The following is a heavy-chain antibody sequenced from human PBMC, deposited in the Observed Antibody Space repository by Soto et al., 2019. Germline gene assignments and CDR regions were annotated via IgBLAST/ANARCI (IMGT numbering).Heavy chain of an antibody. CDR3: ARDGEWPQRYYYYYNGMDV. V-gene: IGHV1-2*02. CDR1: GYTFSGYY. J-gene: IGHJ6*02. D-gene: IGHD7-27*01. Sequence: ASVKVSCKASGYTFSGYYMYWVRQAPGQGLEWMGWINPNTGGTNYGQKFQGRVTMTRDTSISTAYMELSRLRSDDTAVYYCARDGEWPQRYYYYYNGMDVWGQGTTVTVSS. CDR2: INPNTGGT.